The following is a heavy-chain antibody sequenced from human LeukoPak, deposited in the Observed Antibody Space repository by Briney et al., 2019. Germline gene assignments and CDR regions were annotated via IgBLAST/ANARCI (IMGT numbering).Heavy chain of an antibody. Sequence: ASVKVSCKASGYTFTGYYMHWVRQAPGQGLEWMGWINPNSSGTNYAQKFQGRVTMTRDTSISTAYMELSRLRSDDTAVYYCARFGSRSSPTSYNWFDPWGQGTLVTVSS. D-gene: IGHD6-13*01. CDR2: INPNSSGT. V-gene: IGHV1-2*02. CDR1: GYTFTGYY. J-gene: IGHJ5*02. CDR3: ARFGSRSSPTSYNWFDP.